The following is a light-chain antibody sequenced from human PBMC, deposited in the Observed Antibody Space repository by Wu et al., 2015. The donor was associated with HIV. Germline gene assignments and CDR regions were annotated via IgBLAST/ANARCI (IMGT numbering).Light chain of an antibody. CDR2: GAS. V-gene: IGKV3-20*01. J-gene: IGKJ4*01. CDR1: QSVSYDY. CDR3: QQYGDSPALT. Sequence: EIVLTQSPGTLSLSPGARATLFCRASQSVSYDYLAWYQQKAGQAPRVLIYGASTRATGTPDRFSGSGSGTDFILTISRLEPEDFAVYYCQQYGDSPALTFGGGTRVEIK.